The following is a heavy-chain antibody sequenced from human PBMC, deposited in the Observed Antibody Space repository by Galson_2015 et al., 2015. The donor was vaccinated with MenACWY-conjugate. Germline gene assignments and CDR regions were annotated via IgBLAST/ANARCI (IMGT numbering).Heavy chain of an antibody. Sequence: SLRLSCAASGFTFSAYYMSWIRHTPGKGLEWVSYISSNNRDTNYAESVRGRFTISRDNAKNLLHLQMNSLRAEDTAVYYCARGGITILGVVLYGMDVWGQGTTVTVSS. CDR2: ISSNNRDT. V-gene: IGHV3-11*06. D-gene: IGHD3-3*01. J-gene: IGHJ6*02. CDR3: ARGGITILGVVLYGMDV. CDR1: GFTFSAYY.